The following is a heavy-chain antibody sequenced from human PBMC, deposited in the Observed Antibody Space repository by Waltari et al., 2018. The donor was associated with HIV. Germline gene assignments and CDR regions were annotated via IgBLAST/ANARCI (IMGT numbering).Heavy chain of an antibody. J-gene: IGHJ5*02. CDR3: AREGGYSYGRNWFDP. V-gene: IGHV1-69*08. CDR1: GGTFSSYT. Sequence: QVQLVQSGAEVKKPGSSVKVSCKASGGTFSSYTISWVRQAPGQGLEWMGRIIPSLGIANSAQKCQGGVTITADKSTSTAYMELSSLRSEDTAVYYCAREGGYSYGRNWFDPWGQGTLVTVSS. D-gene: IGHD5-18*01. CDR2: IIPSLGIA.